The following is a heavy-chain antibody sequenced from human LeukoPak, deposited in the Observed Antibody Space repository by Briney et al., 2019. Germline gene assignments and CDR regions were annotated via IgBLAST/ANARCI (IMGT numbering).Heavy chain of an antibody. J-gene: IGHJ4*02. CDR3: ARGPPYYYDSSGYYYD. D-gene: IGHD3-22*01. CDR1: GFTFSSYE. Sequence: GGSLRLSCAASGFTFSSYEMNWVRQAPGKGLEWVSYISSSGSTIYYADSVKGRFTISRDNAKNSLYLQMNSLRAEDTAVYYCARGPPYYYDSSGYYYDWGQGTLVTVSS. CDR2: ISSSGSTI. V-gene: IGHV3-48*03.